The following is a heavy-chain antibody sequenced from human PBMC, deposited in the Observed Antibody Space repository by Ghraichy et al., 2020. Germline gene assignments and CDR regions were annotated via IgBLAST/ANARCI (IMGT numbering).Heavy chain of an antibody. CDR3: ARDSGDRARASGMDV. J-gene: IGHJ6*02. CDR2: ISSSSSFI. Sequence: GGSLRLSCAASGFTFSSYDMTWVRQAPGKGLEWLSYISSSSSFIYYADSVKGRFTISRDNAKNSLYLQMNSLRDEDTAVYYCARDSGDRARASGMDVWGQGTTVTVSS. D-gene: IGHD2-21*01. CDR1: GFTFSSYD. V-gene: IGHV3-48*02.